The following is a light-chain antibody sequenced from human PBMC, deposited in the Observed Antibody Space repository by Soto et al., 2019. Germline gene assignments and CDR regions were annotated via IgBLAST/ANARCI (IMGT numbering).Light chain of an antibody. V-gene: IGLV2-14*01. CDR1: NSDVGGYNY. Sequence: QSVLTQPASVSGSPGPSITISCTGTNSDVGGYNYVSWYQQHPGKAPELMIYEVSHRPSGVSNRFSGSKSDNTASLTISGLQAEDEADYCCSSYTSISTLYGFGAGTKVTVL. CDR3: SSYTSISTLYG. CDR2: EVS. J-gene: IGLJ1*01.